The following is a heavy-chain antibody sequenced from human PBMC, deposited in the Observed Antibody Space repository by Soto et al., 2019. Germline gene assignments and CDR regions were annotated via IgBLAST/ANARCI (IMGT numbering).Heavy chain of an antibody. J-gene: IGHJ4*02. CDR2: MNPNSGNT. V-gene: IGHV1-8*01. CDR3: ARGGLDYGDYRYYFDY. D-gene: IGHD4-17*01. Sequence: ASVKVSCKAAGYTFTSYDINWVRQATGQGLEWMGWMNPNSGNTGYAQKFQGRVTITADKSTSTAYMELSSLRSEDTAVYYCARGGLDYGDYRYYFDYWGQGTLVTVSS. CDR1: GYTFTSYD.